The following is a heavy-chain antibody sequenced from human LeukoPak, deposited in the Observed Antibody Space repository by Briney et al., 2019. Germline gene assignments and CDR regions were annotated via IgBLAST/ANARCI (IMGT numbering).Heavy chain of an antibody. CDR1: GYTFTSYG. Sequence: GASVKVYCKASGYTFTSYGISWVRQAPGQGLEWMGRIIPILGIANYAQKFQGRVTITADKSTSTAYMELSSLRSEDTAVYYCARVLLDWQPVDPWGQGTLVTVSS. CDR3: ARVLLDWQPVDP. D-gene: IGHD2-21*01. J-gene: IGHJ5*02. V-gene: IGHV1-69*04. CDR2: IIPILGIA.